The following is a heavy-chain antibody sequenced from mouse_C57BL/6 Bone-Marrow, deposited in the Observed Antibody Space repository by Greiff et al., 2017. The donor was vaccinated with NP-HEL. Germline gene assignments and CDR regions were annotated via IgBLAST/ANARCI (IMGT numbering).Heavy chain of an antibody. CDR2: ISDGGSYT. J-gene: IGHJ2*01. D-gene: IGHD1-1*01. CDR3: ARDGVITTEPFDY. Sequence: DVKLVESGGGLVKPGGSLKLSCAASGFTFSSYAMSWVRQTPEKRLEWVATISDGGSYTYYPDNVKGRFTISRDNAKNNLYLQMSHLKSEDTAMYYCARDGVITTEPFDYWGQGTTLTVSS. V-gene: IGHV5-4*01. CDR1: GFTFSSYA.